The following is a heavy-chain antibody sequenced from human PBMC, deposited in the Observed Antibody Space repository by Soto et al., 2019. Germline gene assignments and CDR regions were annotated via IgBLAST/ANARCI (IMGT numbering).Heavy chain of an antibody. CDR2: VYFSGST. CDR3: AAYDSEGYFDY. CDR1: GDSITNFH. J-gene: IGHJ4*02. V-gene: IGHV4-59*01. Sequence: SETLSLTCTVSGDSITNFHWSWIRQPPGKGLEWIGYVYFSGSTKYNPSFKSRVTMSIDTSKNEFSLRPISVTAADSAAYFCAAYDSEGYFDYWGQGALVTVS. D-gene: IGHD3-22*01.